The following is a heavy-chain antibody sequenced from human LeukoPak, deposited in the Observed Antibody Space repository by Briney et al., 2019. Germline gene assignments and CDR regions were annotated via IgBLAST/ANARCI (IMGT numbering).Heavy chain of an antibody. CDR1: GYTFTSYG. CDR3: ARRYVVFGVVRGMDV. CDR2: ISAYNGNT. D-gene: IGHD3-3*01. Sequence: ASVKVSCKASGYTFTSYGISWVRQAPGQGLEWMGWISAYNGNTNYAQKLQGRVTMTTDTSTSTAYMELRSLRSDDTAVYYCARRYVVFGVVRGMDVWGQGTTVTVSS. V-gene: IGHV1-18*01. J-gene: IGHJ6*02.